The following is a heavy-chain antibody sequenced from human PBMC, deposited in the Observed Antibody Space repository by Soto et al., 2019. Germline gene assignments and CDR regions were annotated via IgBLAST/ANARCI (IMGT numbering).Heavy chain of an antibody. CDR1: GFTFSSYG. D-gene: IGHD5-12*01. CDR3: AKDLGYGSGYDEYYYYGMDV. J-gene: IGHJ6*02. CDR2: ISYDGSNK. Sequence: GGSLRLSCAASGFTFSSYGMHWVRQAPGKGLEWVAVISYDGSNKYYADSVKGRFTISRDNSKNTLYLQMNSLRAEDTAVYYCAKDLGYGSGYDEYYYYGMDVWGQGTTVTVSS. V-gene: IGHV3-30*18.